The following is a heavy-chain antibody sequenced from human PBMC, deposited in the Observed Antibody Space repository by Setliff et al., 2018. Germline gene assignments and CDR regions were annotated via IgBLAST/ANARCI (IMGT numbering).Heavy chain of an antibody. V-gene: IGHV4-34*01. J-gene: IGHJ6*03. D-gene: IGHD3-3*01. CDR1: GGSFSGYY. CDR2: INHSGST. Sequence: PSETLSLTCAVYGGSFSGYYWSWIRQPPGKGLEWIGEINHSGSTNYNPSLKSRVTISVDTSTNQFSLKLSSVTAADTAVYYCARVVRFLEWLRYYYYYMDVWGKGTTVTVSS. CDR3: ARVVRFLEWLRYYYYYMDV.